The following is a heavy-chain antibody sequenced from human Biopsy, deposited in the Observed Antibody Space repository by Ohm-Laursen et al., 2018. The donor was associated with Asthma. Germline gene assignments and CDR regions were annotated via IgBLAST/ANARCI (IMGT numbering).Heavy chain of an antibody. V-gene: IGHV4-59*01. CDR2: VYWTGST. CDR1: GGSISSFY. J-gene: IGHJ4*02. D-gene: IGHD6-19*01. CDR3: VRAVRNEQWLAPFDY. Sequence: SETLSLTWCVYGGSISSFYWSWIRQSPEKGLEWMGYVYWTGSTNYNPSLKSRITMSVDTSKNRMFLELTFVTAADTAIYYCVRAVRNEQWLAPFDYWGQGKPVTVSS.